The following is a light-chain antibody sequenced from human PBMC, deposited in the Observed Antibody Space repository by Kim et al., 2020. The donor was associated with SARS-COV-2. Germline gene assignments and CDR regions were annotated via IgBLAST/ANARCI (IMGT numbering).Light chain of an antibody. CDR1: AIGRWR. Sequence: GNAHTLSSPRIAIGRWRLHWSQWSSVQPPVLPLSSYIDRPSGTPGRFSGSNSGNTATLTLSRVEAGDEADYYCQVWDSSSDHRVLFGGGTQLTVL. V-gene: IGLV3-21*04. CDR3: QVWDSSSDHRVL. CDR2: SYI. J-gene: IGLJ2*01.